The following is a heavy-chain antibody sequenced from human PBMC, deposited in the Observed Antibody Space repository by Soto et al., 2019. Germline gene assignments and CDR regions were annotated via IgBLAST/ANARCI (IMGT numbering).Heavy chain of an antibody. D-gene: IGHD3-22*01. V-gene: IGHV1-18*01. J-gene: IGHJ3*02. Sequence: QVQLVQSGVEVKKPGASVKVYCKASGYTFSSYGISWVRQAPGQGLEWIGWISGDNGNTNYAEKFQARVTLTKDPSSSTAYIELWNLGSGATAMYYCAISSAGWSLLRYGAFDKWGQGTMVTVSS. CDR1: GYTFSSYG. CDR2: ISGDNGNT. CDR3: AISSAGWSLLRYGAFDK.